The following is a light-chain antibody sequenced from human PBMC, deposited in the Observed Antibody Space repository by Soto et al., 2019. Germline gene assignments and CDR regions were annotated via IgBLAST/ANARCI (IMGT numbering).Light chain of an antibody. CDR3: QQYHNWPPQYT. CDR2: GAS. J-gene: IGKJ2*01. V-gene: IGKV3D-15*01. Sequence: EIVMTQSPAILSVSPGERATLSCRASQTVASNLACYQQKPGQAPRLLIHGASTRATGVSARFSGSGSGTEFTLTISSLQSEDFAGYYCQQYHNWPPQYTFGQGTKLQIK. CDR1: QTVASN.